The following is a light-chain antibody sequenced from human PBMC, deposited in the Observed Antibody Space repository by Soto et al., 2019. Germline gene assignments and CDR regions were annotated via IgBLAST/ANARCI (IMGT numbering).Light chain of an antibody. CDR1: QSVSSSY. CDR2: GAS. J-gene: IGKJ5*01. CDR3: QQYGSSPPIT. V-gene: IGKV3-20*01. Sequence: EIVLTQSPGTLSLSPGERATLSCRASQSVSSSYLAWYQQKPGQAPRLLIYGASTRATGTPDRFSGSGSGTDFTLTISGLEPEDFAVYYCQQYGSSPPITFGQGTRLEIK.